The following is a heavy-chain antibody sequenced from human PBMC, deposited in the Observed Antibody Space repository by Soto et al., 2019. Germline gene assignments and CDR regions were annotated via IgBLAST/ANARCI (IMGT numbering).Heavy chain of an antibody. V-gene: IGHV4-39*01. CDR1: GASITSTTYF. J-gene: IGHJ4*02. Sequence: SETLSLTCTLSGASITSTTYFWAWIRQPPGKGLEWVGSIYYSGRTYYNPSLRSRDTISVDRSKNQFSLTMSSVTAADTAVYYCAKNLPRTGRFDYWGQGTSVTVSS. CDR2: IYYSGRT. CDR3: AKNLPRTGRFDY.